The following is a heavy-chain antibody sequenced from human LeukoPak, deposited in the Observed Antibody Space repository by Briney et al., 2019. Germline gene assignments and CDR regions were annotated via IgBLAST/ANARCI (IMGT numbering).Heavy chain of an antibody. D-gene: IGHD1-14*01. CDR2: IKSKTDGGTT. V-gene: IGHV3-15*01. J-gene: IGHJ3*02. CDR1: GFTFTDYY. Sequence: PGGSLRLSCAASGFTFTDYYMSWVRQAPGKGLEWVGRIKSKTDGGTTDYAAPVKGRFTISRDDSKNTLYLQMNSLKTEDTAVYYCTTYRPDAFDIWGQGTMVTVSS. CDR3: TTYRPDAFDI.